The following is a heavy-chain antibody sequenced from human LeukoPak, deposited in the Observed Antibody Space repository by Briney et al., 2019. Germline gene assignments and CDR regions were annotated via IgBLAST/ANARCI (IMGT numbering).Heavy chain of an antibody. D-gene: IGHD1-14*01. Sequence: PGGSLRLSCAASGFTFNNYAMNWVRQAPGKGLEWVSSISGSGANTYYADSVKGRFTIPRDNSKNTLYLQMNSLRAEDTAVYYCTKPARTDAFDIWGQGTMVTVSS. J-gene: IGHJ3*02. CDR2: ISGSGANT. CDR1: GFTFNNYA. CDR3: TKPARTDAFDI. V-gene: IGHV3-23*01.